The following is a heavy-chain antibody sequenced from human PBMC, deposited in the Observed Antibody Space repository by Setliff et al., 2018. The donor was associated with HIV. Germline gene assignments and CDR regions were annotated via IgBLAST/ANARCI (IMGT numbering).Heavy chain of an antibody. CDR3: TSGALLPTVDY. CDR2: ISHSGGTI. J-gene: IGHJ4*02. Sequence: GGSLRLSCAASGFTLSDHHMHWIRRAPGKGLEWVSYISHSGGTIKYADFVRGRFTISRDIAKSSLYLQMDSLSAEDTAVYYCTSGALLPTVDYWGRGTLVTVSS. CDR1: GFTLSDHH. D-gene: IGHD2-2*01. V-gene: IGHV3-11*01.